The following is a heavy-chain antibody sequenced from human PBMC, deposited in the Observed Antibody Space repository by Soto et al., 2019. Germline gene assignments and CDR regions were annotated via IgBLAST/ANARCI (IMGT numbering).Heavy chain of an antibody. CDR3: ATALIAARSDWFDP. Sequence: ASVKVSCQVSGYTLTELSMHWVRQAPGKGLEWMGGFDPEDGETIYAQKFQGRVTMTEDTSTDTAYMELSSLRSEDTAVYYCATALIAARSDWFDPWGQGTLVTVSS. CDR2: FDPEDGET. J-gene: IGHJ5*02. D-gene: IGHD6-6*01. V-gene: IGHV1-24*01. CDR1: GYTLTELS.